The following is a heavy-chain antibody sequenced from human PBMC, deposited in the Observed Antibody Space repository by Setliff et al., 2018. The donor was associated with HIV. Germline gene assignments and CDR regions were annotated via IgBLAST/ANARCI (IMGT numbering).Heavy chain of an antibody. J-gene: IGHJ3*02. V-gene: IGHV4-34*01. CDR2: ISHSGRT. CDR3: ARCPLDSSGYRSDAFDI. Sequence: SETLSLTCAVYVGSFSGYYWSWIRQPPGKGLEWIGEISHSGRTNYNPSLKSRVTISVDTSKNQFSLKLSSVTAADTAVYYCARCPLDSSGYRSDAFDIWGQGTMVTVSS. D-gene: IGHD3-22*01. CDR1: VGSFSGYY.